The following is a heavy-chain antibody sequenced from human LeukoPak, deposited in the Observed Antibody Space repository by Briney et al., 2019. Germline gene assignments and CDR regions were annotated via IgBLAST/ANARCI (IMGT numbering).Heavy chain of an antibody. CDR3: AKDMGGGDLEPILVH. CDR1: GFTFEDYA. Sequence: GGSLRLSCAASGFTFEDYAMQWVRQAPGKGLEWVSLISWDGGSTYYADSVKGRFTISRDNSKNSLYLQMNSLRAEDTASYYCAKDMGGGDLEPILVHWGQGTLVTVSS. V-gene: IGHV3-43D*04. CDR2: ISWDGGST. J-gene: IGHJ1*01. D-gene: IGHD2-21*02.